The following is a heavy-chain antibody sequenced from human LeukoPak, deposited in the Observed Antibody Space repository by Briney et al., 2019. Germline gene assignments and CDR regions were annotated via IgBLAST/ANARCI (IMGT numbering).Heavy chain of an antibody. CDR3: ARDYSESPVNFWSGYLGDFDY. CDR2: ISAYNGNT. D-gene: IGHD3-3*01. CDR1: GYTFTSYG. Sequence: ASVKVSCKASGYTFTSYGISWVRQAPGQGLEWMGWISAYNGNTNYAQKLQGRVTMTTDTSTSTAYMELRSLRSDDTAVYYCARDYSESPVNFWSGYLGDFDYWGQGTLVTVSS. V-gene: IGHV1-18*01. J-gene: IGHJ4*02.